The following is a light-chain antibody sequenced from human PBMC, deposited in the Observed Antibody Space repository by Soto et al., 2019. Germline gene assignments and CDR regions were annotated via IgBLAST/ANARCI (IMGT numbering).Light chain of an antibody. CDR1: QDIRKS. CDR2: GAS. Sequence: DIQMTQSPSSLSASVGDRVTITCQASQDIRKSLSWYQQKPGRAPKLLIYGASNLETGVPSRFSGSGYGTDFTFTISSLQPEDIATYYCQHYDNLPPFTFGPGTKVAIK. J-gene: IGKJ3*01. CDR3: QHYDNLPPFT. V-gene: IGKV1-33*01.